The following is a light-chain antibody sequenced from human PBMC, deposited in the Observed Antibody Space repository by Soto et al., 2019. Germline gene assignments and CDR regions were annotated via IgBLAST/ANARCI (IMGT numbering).Light chain of an antibody. CDR2: GAF. Sequence: DIQMTQSPSSLSASVGDTVTITCRASQGISNYVAWYQQKPGKAPNLLIYGAFTLRPGVPSRFSGSGSGTDFTLTISSLQPEDVATYYCQKYHSAPPFTFGPGTKVDIK. V-gene: IGKV1-27*01. J-gene: IGKJ3*01. CDR3: QKYHSAPPFT. CDR1: QGISNY.